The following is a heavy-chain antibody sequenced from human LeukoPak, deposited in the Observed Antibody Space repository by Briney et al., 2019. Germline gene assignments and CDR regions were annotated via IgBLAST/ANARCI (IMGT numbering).Heavy chain of an antibody. CDR1: GFTFSSCA. V-gene: IGHV3-23*01. D-gene: IGHD4-23*01. CDR3: AKDLDYGGYSGPFDY. J-gene: IGHJ4*02. Sequence: SGGSLRLSCAASGFTFSSCAMNWVRQAPGKGLEWVSAIGGGGRSTYYADSVKGRFTISRDNSRNTLYLQMNSLRAEDTAVYYCAKDLDYGGYSGPFDYWGQGTLVTVSS. CDR2: IGGGGRST.